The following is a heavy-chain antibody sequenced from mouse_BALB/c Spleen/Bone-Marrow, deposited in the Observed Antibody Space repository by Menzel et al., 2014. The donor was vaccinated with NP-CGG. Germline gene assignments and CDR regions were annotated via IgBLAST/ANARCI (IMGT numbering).Heavy chain of an antibody. CDR2: IDPANGNT. D-gene: IGHD4-1*01. CDR3: ARWEYYAMDY. V-gene: IGHV14-3*02. J-gene: IGHJ4*01. Sequence: DVKLQESGAELVKPGASVELSCTASGFDIKDTYMHWVKQRPEQGLEWIGGIDPANGNTKYDPKFQGKATITADTSSNTAYLQLSSLTSEDTAVYYCARWEYYAMDYWGQGTSVTVSS. CDR1: GFDIKDTY.